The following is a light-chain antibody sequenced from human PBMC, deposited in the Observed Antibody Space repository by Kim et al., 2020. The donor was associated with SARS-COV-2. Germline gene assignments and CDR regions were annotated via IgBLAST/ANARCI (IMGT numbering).Light chain of an antibody. Sequence: SPGERATLSGRASQSVSSSYLAWYQQKPGQAPRLLIYGASSRATGILDRFSGSGSGTDFTLTISRLEPEDFAVYYCQQYGSSPKTFGQGTKVDIK. CDR3: QQYGSSPKT. CDR2: GAS. CDR1: QSVSSSY. V-gene: IGKV3-20*01. J-gene: IGKJ1*01.